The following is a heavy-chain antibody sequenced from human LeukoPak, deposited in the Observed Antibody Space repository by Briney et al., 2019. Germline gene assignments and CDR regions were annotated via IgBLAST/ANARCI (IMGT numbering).Heavy chain of an antibody. D-gene: IGHD3-10*01. CDR1: GGSISSYY. J-gene: IGHJ6*02. V-gene: IGHV4-59*01. CDR3: ARDWVGSGNYGMDV. CDR2: IYYSGST. Sequence: SETLSLTCTVSGGSISSYYWSWIRQPPGKGLEGIGYIYYSGSTNYNPSLKSRVTISVDTSKNQFSLKLSSVTAADTAVYYCARDWVGSGNYGMDVWGQGTTVTVSS.